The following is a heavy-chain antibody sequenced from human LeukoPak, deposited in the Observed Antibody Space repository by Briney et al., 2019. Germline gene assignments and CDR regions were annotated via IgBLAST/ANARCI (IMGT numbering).Heavy chain of an antibody. CDR1: GGSIRSYY. CDR2: FYYSGST. CDR3: ARGPGGYSYGYYFDY. J-gene: IGHJ4*02. Sequence: SETLSLTCNVSGGSIRSYYWSWIRQPPGKRLEWIGFFYYSGSTNYNPSLKSRVTISVDTSKNHFSLKLSSVTAADTAVYYCARGPGGYSYGYYFDYWGQGTLVTVSS. V-gene: IGHV4-59*01. D-gene: IGHD5-18*01.